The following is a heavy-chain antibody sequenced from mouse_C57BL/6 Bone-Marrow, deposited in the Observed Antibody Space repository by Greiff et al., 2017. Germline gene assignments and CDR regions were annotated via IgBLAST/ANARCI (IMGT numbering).Heavy chain of an antibody. CDR3: AGDKDGEGWFAY. CDR2: ITHSGET. J-gene: IGHJ3*01. D-gene: IGHD1-2*01. Sequence: QVQLKQSGPGLVKPSQSLFLTCSITGFPITSGYYWIWIRQSPGKPLEWMGYITHSGETFYNPSLQSPISITRETSKNQFFLQLNSVTTEDTAMYYCAGDKDGEGWFAYWGQGTLVTVSA. V-gene: IGHV12-3*01. CDR1: GFPITSGYY.